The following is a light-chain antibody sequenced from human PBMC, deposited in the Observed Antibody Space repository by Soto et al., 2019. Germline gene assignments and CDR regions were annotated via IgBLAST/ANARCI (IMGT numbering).Light chain of an antibody. CDR2: ETS. CDR1: QSVSRSY. CDR3: QQRSDWPRIT. J-gene: IGKJ5*01. Sequence: EIVLTQSPGTLSLSPGERATLSCRASQSVSRSYLAWYQQKPGQAPRLLIYETSNRATGIPDRFSGSGSGTDFTLTISSLEPEDFAVYYCQQRSDWPRITFGQGTRLEIK. V-gene: IGKV3D-20*02.